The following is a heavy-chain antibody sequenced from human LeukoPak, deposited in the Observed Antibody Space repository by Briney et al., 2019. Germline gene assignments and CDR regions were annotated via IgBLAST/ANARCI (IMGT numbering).Heavy chain of an antibody. CDR1: GGSISSSSYY. CDR2: IYYSGST. D-gene: IGHD3-22*01. Sequence: SETLSLTCTVSGGSISSSSYYWGWIRQPPGKGLEWIGSIYYSGSTYYNPSLKSRVTISVDTSKNQFSLKLSSVTAEDTAVYYCARDYVLETSGYYYWGQGTLVTVSS. V-gene: IGHV4-39*07. CDR3: ARDYVLETSGYYY. J-gene: IGHJ4*02.